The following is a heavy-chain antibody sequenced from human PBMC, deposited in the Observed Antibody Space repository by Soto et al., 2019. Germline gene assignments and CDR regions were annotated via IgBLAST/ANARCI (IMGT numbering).Heavy chain of an antibody. CDR3: ARSAWIYYDSSGRAQS. CDR1: GFTVSSNY. J-gene: IGHJ5*02. CDR2: IYSGGST. V-gene: IGHV3-66*01. Sequence: EVQLVESGGGLVQPGGSLRLSCAASGFTVSSNYMSWVRQAPGKGLEWVSVIYSGGSTYYAYSVKGRFTISRDDSKNTLYVRMSSLRAEDTAVYYFARSAWIYYDSSGRAQSWGRGSLVTVSS. D-gene: IGHD3-22*01.